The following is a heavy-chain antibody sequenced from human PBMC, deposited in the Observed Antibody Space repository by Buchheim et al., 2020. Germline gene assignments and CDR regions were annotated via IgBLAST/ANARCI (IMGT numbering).Heavy chain of an antibody. J-gene: IGHJ6*02. CDR3: AEGMGYSSSAARGPQEYYYYYGMDV. CDR2: INHSGST. V-gene: IGHV4-34*01. Sequence: QVQLQQWGAGLLKPSETLSLTCAVYGGSFSGYYWSWIRQPPGKGLEWIGEINHSGSTNYNPSLKSRVTISVDTSKNQFSLKLSSVTAADTAVYYCAEGMGYSSSAARGPQEYYYYYGMDVWGQGTT. D-gene: IGHD6-6*01. CDR1: GGSFSGYY.